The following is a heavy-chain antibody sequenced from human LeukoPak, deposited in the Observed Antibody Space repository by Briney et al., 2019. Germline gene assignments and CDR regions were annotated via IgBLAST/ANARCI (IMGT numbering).Heavy chain of an antibody. V-gene: IGHV1-18*01. CDR1: GYTFTSYG. J-gene: IGHJ4*02. D-gene: IGHD3-22*01. CDR2: ISAYNGNT. CDR3: ARVGDYYDSSGYYYD. Sequence: GASVKVSCKASGYTFTSYGISWVRQAPGQWLECMGWISAYNGNTNYAQKLQGRVTMTTDTSTSTAYMELRSLRSDDTAVYYCARVGDYYDSSGYYYDWGQGTLVTVSS.